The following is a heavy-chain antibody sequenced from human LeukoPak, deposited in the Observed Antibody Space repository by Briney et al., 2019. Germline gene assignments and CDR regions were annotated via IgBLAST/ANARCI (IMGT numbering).Heavy chain of an antibody. CDR3: AKGVFVYSSSSVWFDP. V-gene: IGHV3-23*01. D-gene: IGHD6-6*01. J-gene: IGHJ5*02. CDR2: ISGSGGTT. Sequence: GGSLRLSCAASGFTFSSYAMNWVRQAPGKGLEWVSGISGSGGTTYYADSVKGRFTISRDNSEKTLHLQMNSLRAEDTAVYYCAKGVFVYSSSSVWFDPWGQGTLVTVSS. CDR1: GFTFSSYA.